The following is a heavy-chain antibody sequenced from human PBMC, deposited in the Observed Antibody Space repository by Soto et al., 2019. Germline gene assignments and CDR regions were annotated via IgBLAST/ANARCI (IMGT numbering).Heavy chain of an antibody. CDR1: GFNFSDFG. J-gene: IGHJ6*02. V-gene: IGHV3-30*18. D-gene: IGHD2-8*01. CDR2: ISYDGSNK. Sequence: SKRDSYTAAGFNFSDFGVHRVSQAPGKGLEWVAVISYDGSNKYYADSVKGRFTISRDNSKNTLYLQMNSLRAEDTAVYYCAKSSHIGYCTNGVCSYGMDVWGQGTTVTVSS. CDR3: AKSSHIGYCTNGVCSYGMDV.